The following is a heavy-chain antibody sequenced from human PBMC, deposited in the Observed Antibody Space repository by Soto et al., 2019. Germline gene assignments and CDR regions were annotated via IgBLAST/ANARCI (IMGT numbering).Heavy chain of an antibody. Sequence: QVQLVQSGPEVKKPGASVKVSCKASGYTFNTYGFSWVRQAPGQGLEWVGWIGTHNGDTTYAQKFQGRVTMTIDTSTTTSYMELRSLTSDDTAMYFGARDWRGAEGFDPWGQGTLVTVSS. V-gene: IGHV1-18*01. D-gene: IGHD3-3*01. CDR3: ARDWRGAEGFDP. CDR2: IGTHNGDT. CDR1: GYTFNTYG. J-gene: IGHJ5*02.